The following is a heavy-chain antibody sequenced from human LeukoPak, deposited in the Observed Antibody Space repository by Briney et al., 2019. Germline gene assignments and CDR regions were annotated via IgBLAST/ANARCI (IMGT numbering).Heavy chain of an antibody. Sequence: ETLSLTCTVSGGSISSYYWSWIRQPPGKGLEWVGRIKSKTDGGTTDYAAPVKGRFTISRDDSKNTLYLQMNSLKTEDTAVYYCTTDSGSNYRNYFDYWGQGTLVTVSS. D-gene: IGHD4-11*01. CDR3: TTDSGSNYRNYFDY. CDR1: GGSISSYY. J-gene: IGHJ4*02. V-gene: IGHV3-15*01. CDR2: IKSKTDGGTT.